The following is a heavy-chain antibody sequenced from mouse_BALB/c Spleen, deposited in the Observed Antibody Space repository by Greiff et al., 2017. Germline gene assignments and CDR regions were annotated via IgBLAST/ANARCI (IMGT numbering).Heavy chain of an antibody. D-gene: IGHD1-1*01. V-gene: IGHV3-2*02. CDR2: ISYSGST. CDR1: GYSITSDYA. J-gene: IGHJ4*01. CDR3: ARRGNYYGSAMDY. Sequence: VQLKESGPGLVKPSQSLSLTCTVTGYSITSDYAWNWIRQFPGNKLEWMGYISYSGSTSYNPSLKSRISITRDTSKNQFFLQLNSVTTEDTATYYCARRGNYYGSAMDYWGQGTSVTVSS.